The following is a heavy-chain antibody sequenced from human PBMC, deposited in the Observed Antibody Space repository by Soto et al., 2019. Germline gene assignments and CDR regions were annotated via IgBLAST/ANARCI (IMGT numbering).Heavy chain of an antibody. D-gene: IGHD3-22*01. V-gene: IGHV4-31*03. CDR2: IYYSGST. CDR1: SGSISSGGYY. CDR3: ARVDDSSANWFDP. J-gene: IGHJ5*02. Sequence: SETLSLTCTVSSGSISSGGYYWSWIRQHPGKGLEWIGYIYYSGSTYYNPSLKSRVTISVDTSKNQFSLKLSSVTAADTAVYYCARVDDSSANWFDPWGQGTLVTVS.